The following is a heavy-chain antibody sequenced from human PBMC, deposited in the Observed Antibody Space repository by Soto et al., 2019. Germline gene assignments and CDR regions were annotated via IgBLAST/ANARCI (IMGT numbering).Heavy chain of an antibody. Sequence: QVQLVESGGGVVQPGRSLRLSCAASGFTFSTYAMHWVRQAPGKGLEWVAIISYDGTNKYYADSVKGRFTISRDNSKNTLFLQMNSLISEDEAVYYCATDTSGYYNQPVIDYWGQGTLVTVSS. J-gene: IGHJ4*02. CDR2: ISYDGTNK. CDR1: GFTFSTYA. CDR3: ATDTSGYYNQPVIDY. V-gene: IGHV3-30-3*01. D-gene: IGHD3-22*01.